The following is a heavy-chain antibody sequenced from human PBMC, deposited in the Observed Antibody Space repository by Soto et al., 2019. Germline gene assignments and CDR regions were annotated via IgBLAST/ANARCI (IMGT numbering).Heavy chain of an antibody. J-gene: IGHJ5*02. CDR1: GFTFSSYA. V-gene: IGHV3-23*01. Sequence: EVQLLESGGGLVQPGGSLRLSCAASGFTFSSYAMSWVRQAPGKGLVWVSAISGSGGSTYYADSVKGRFTISRDNCKNTLYVEMNSLRAEDTAVYYCAKSAAVAGTSSWFDPWGQGTLVTVSS. CDR2: ISGSGGST. CDR3: AKSAAVAGTSSWFDP. D-gene: IGHD6-19*01.